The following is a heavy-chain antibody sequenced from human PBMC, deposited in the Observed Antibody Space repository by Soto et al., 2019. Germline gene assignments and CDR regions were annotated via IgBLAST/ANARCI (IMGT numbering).Heavy chain of an antibody. CDR2: INWRSDDR. V-gene: IGHV3-9*01. CDR1: GFTFDDFA. CDR3: AKDSEQWLVTGVEVS. D-gene: IGHD6-19*01. J-gene: IGHJ4*02. Sequence: EVQLVESGGGLVQPGRSLRLSCAASGFTFDDFAMHWVRQAPGKGLEWVAGINWRSDDRGYADSVKGRFTIFRDNAKNTLYLQMNSLRIEDTALYYCAKDSEQWLVTGVEVSWGQGTRVTVSS.